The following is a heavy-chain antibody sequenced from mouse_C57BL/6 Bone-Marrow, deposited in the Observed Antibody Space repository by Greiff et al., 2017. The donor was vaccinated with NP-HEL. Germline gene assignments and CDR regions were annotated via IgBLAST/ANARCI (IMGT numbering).Heavy chain of an antibody. J-gene: IGHJ1*03. CDR3: ARSMVTTRWYFDV. V-gene: IGHV1-59*01. D-gene: IGHD2-2*01. CDR2: IDPSDSYT. Sequence: QVQLQQPGAELVRPGTSVKLSCTASGYTFTSYWMHWVKQRPGQGLEWIGVIDPSDSYTNYNQKFKGKATLTVDTSSSTAYMQLSSLTSEDSAVYYCARSMVTTRWYFDVWGTGTTVTVSS. CDR1: GYTFTSYW.